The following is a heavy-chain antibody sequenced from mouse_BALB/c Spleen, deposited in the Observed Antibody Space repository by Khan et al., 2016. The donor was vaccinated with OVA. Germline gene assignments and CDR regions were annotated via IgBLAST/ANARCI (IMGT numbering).Heavy chain of an antibody. Sequence: EVQLVESGPGLVKPSQSLSLTCTVTGYSITSDYAWDWLRQFPGNKLEWMGYISYGGSTSYNPSLKSRISITRDTSKNQFFLQLNSVTTEDTATDYCARKNYYGYAMDYWGQGTSVTVSS. CDR2: ISYGGST. CDR1: GYSITSDYA. D-gene: IGHD1-1*01. V-gene: IGHV3-2*02. J-gene: IGHJ4*01. CDR3: ARKNYYGYAMDY.